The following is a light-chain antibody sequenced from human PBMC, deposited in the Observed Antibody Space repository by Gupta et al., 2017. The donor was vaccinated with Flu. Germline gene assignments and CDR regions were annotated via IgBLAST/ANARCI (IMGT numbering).Light chain of an antibody. Sequence: SSVLTQSPSLSVAPGQTARIPCGENDIGSKSVHWYQQKPGQAPVLVVYNDNDRPSGIPERFSGSNSGNTATLAISRVEAEDEADYYCQGWDSDGDFVFGTGTKVTVL. CDR1: DIGSKS. V-gene: IGLV3-21*02. CDR3: QGWDSDGDFV. CDR2: NDN. J-gene: IGLJ1*01.